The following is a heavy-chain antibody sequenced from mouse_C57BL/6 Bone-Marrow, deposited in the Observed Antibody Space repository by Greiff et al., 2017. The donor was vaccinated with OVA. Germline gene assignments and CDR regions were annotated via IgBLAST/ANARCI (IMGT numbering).Heavy chain of an antibody. CDR1: GYTFTSYW. V-gene: IGHV1-64*01. CDR2: IHPNSGST. J-gene: IGHJ2*01. Sequence: QVQLKQPGAELVKPGASVKLSCKASGYTFTSYWMHWVKQRPGQGLEWIGMIHPNSGSTNYNEKFKSKATLTVDKSSSTAYMQLSSLTSEDSAVYYCARGTLFDGYCFDYWGQGTTLTVSS. D-gene: IGHD2-3*01. CDR3: ARGTLFDGYCFDY.